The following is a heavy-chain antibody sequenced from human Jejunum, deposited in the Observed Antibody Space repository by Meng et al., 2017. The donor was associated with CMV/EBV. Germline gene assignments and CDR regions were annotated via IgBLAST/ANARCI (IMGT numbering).Heavy chain of an antibody. CDR2: ISGNSGST. CDR3: ASRPGAIFGVVIIPNFDY. J-gene: IGHJ4*02. V-gene: IGHV3-23*01. D-gene: IGHD3-3*01. Sequence: DMTWVRQAPGKGLEWVSGISGNSGSTYYADSVKSRFSISRDNSKNTVYLQMNSLRAEDTAVYYCASRPGAIFGVVIIPNFDYWGQGTLVTVSS. CDR1: D.